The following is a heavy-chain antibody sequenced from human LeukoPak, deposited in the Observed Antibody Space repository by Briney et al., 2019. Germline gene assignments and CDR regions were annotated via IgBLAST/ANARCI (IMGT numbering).Heavy chain of an antibody. Sequence: GSLRLSCAASGFTFSSYAMSWVRQAPGKGLEWVSTISGSAGSTYYADSVKGRFTISRDNSKNTLYLQMNSLRAEDTAAYYCAKRIGSCNSISCLYLDSWGQGTLVTVSS. CDR2: ISGSAGST. CDR3: AKRIGSCNSISCLYLDS. V-gene: IGHV3-23*01. J-gene: IGHJ4*02. D-gene: IGHD2-2*01. CDR1: GFTFSSYA.